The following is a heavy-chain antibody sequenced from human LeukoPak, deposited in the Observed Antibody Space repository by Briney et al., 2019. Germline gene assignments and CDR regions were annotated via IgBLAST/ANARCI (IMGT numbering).Heavy chain of an antibody. CDR2: IKQDGSEK. D-gene: IGHD2-2*01. J-gene: IGHJ6*03. V-gene: IGHV3-7*01. Sequence: GGSLRLSCAASGFTFSSYAMSWVRQAPGKGLEWVANIKQDGSEKYYVDSVKGRFTISRDNAKNSLYLQMNSLRAEDTAVYYCARKGCSSISCLSYYYMDVWGKGTPVTVSS. CDR1: GFTFSSYA. CDR3: ARKGCSSISCLSYYYMDV.